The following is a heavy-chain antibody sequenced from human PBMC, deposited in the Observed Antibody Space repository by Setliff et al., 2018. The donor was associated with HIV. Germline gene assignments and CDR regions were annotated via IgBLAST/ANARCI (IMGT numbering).Heavy chain of an antibody. CDR1: GFTFSSYG. Sequence: GGSLRLSCAASGFTFSSYGMHWVRQAPGKGLEWVAFIRYDGSNKYYADSVKGRFTISRDNSKNTLYVQMNSLRVDDTAVYYCARDRGSRYSSSNWFDPWGQGTLVTVSS. V-gene: IGHV3-30*02. J-gene: IGHJ5*02. CDR2: IRYDGSNK. D-gene: IGHD6-13*01. CDR3: ARDRGSRYSSSNWFDP.